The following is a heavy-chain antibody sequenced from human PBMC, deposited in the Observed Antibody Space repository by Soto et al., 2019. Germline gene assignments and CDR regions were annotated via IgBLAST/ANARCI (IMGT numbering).Heavy chain of an antibody. D-gene: IGHD1-26*01. J-gene: IGHJ4*01. CDR1: GDSVSSNSSA. CDR2: TYYRSKWYN. V-gene: IGHV6-1*01. CDR3: ARGEQYSGRIFDY. Sequence: PSQTLALPCAISGDSVSSNSSACNFVRQSPSRGLEWLGRTYYRSKWYNDYAVSVRGRITISPDTSKNQFSLQLNSVTPEDTAVYFCARGEQYSGRIFDYWGQGTLVTVSS.